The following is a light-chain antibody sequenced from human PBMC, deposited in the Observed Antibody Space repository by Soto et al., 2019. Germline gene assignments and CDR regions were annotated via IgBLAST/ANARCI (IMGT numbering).Light chain of an antibody. Sequence: QSALTQPRSVSGSPGQSVTISCTGTSSVVGGYNYVSWYQQHPGKAPKLMIYDVSNRPSGVPDRFSGSKSGNTASLTISGLQAEDESDYYCCSYAGSYTYVFGTGTKVTVL. CDR3: CSYAGSYTYV. J-gene: IGLJ1*01. CDR2: DVS. CDR1: SSVVGGYNY. V-gene: IGLV2-11*01.